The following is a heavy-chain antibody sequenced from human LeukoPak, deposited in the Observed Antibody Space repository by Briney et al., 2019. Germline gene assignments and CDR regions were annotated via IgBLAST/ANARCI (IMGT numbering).Heavy chain of an antibody. V-gene: IGHV4-59*08. CDR2: IYYSGST. J-gene: IGHJ3*02. Sequence: SETLSLTCTVSGGSISSYYWSWIRQPPGKGLEWIGYIYYSGSTNYNPSLKSRVTISVDTSKNQFSLKLSSVTAADTAVYYCARHYGDYAAFDIWGQGTMVTVSS. D-gene: IGHD4-17*01. CDR3: ARHYGDYAAFDI. CDR1: GGSISSYY.